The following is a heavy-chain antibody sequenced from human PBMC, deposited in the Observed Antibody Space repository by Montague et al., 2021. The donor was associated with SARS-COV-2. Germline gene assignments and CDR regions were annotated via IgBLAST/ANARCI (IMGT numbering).Heavy chain of an antibody. CDR3: VRGFRNGPFDV. CDR1: GSTFDDYG. Sequence: SLRLSCAASGSTFDDYGMSWVRQGPGKGLEWVSGITRNGDSTDFADSVKGHFTTSRDNAKNSLYLQMNSLRAEDTALYYCVRGFRNGPFDVWGQGTLVSVSS. J-gene: IGHJ4*02. D-gene: IGHD1-14*01. V-gene: IGHV3-20*04. CDR2: ITRNGDST.